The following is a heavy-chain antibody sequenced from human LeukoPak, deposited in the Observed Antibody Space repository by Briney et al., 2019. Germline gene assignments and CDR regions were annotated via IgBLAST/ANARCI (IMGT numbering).Heavy chain of an antibody. CDR1: GFTFSNYA. Sequence: GGSLRLSCAASGFTFSNYAMSWVRQAPGKGLEWVSVISGSGGSTYYADSVKGRFTIFRDKSRNTLYLQLNSLRAEDTAVYYCAKGGWIPYHFDYWGQGSLVTVSS. V-gene: IGHV3-23*01. CDR2: ISGSGGST. J-gene: IGHJ4*02. CDR3: AKGGWIPYHFDY. D-gene: IGHD6-19*01.